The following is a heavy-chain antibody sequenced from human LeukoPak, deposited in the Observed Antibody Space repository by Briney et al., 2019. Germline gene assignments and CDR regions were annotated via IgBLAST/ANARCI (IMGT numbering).Heavy chain of an antibody. J-gene: IGHJ6*03. Sequence: EAGGSLRLSCAASGFTFSSFDMHWVRRPTGQGLEWVSTIGTASDTYYPGSVEGRFTLSRDNAKNSLYLQMNSLTAGDTAVYYCARGPPRGKYYYMDVWGKGTMVTVSS. CDR2: IGTASDT. CDR1: GFTFSSFD. V-gene: IGHV3-13*01. D-gene: IGHD1-1*01. CDR3: ARGPPRGKYYYMDV.